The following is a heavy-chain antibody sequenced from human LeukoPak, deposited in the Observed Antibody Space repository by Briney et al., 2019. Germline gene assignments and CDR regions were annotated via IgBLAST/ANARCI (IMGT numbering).Heavy chain of an antibody. V-gene: IGHV3-53*01. J-gene: IGHJ4*02. CDR2: IFPDGQT. CDR3: ARANPAYGDFDY. CDR1: GLTVNDNY. Sequence: PGGSLRLSCALSGLTVNDNYMSWVRQAPGKGLEWVSLIFPDGQTYYADFVQGRFSISRDMSRNILFLDMSSLRAEDTAVFFCARANPAYGDFDYWGQGTLVTVSS. D-gene: IGHD4-17*01.